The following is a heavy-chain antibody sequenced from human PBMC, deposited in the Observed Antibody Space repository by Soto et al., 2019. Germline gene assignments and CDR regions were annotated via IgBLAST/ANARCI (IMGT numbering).Heavy chain of an antibody. Sequence: QVQLVQSGAEVKKPGSSVKVSCKASGGTFSSYAISWVRQAPGQGLEWMGGIIPIFGTANYAQKFQGRVTITADESTSTAYLGLSSLRSEDTAVYYCASPGGTGTGRDYFDYWGQGTLVTVSS. V-gene: IGHV1-69*01. J-gene: IGHJ4*02. CDR1: GGTFSSYA. CDR2: IIPIFGTA. D-gene: IGHD1-1*01. CDR3: ASPGGTGTGRDYFDY.